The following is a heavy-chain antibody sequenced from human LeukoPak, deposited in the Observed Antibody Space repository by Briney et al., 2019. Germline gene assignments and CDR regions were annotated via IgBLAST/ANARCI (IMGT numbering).Heavy chain of an antibody. CDR1: GFTFSSYN. D-gene: IGHD4-23*01. Sequence: GGSLRLSCAASGFTFSSYNMNWVRQAPGKGLEWVSSISSSSTYIYYADSLKGRFTISRDNAKNSLYLQMNSLRAEDTAVYYCARDKGLRWSKDAFDIWGQGTMVTVSS. J-gene: IGHJ3*02. CDR3: ARDKGLRWSKDAFDI. V-gene: IGHV3-21*01. CDR2: ISSSSTYI.